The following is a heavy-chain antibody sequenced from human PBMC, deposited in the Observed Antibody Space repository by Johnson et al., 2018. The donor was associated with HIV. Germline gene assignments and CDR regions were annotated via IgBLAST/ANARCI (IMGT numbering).Heavy chain of an antibody. J-gene: IGHJ3*02. D-gene: IGHD6-6*01. CDR1: GFTFSSYA. CDR2: ISYDGSHK. CDR3: AAGLVGAFDI. Sequence: QVQLVESGGGLIQPGGSLRLSCAVSGFTFSSYAMHWVRQAPGKGLEWVAVISYDGSHKYYADSVKGRFTISRDNSKNTLDLQMNRLRAEDTAVYYCAAGLVGAFDIWGQGTMVTVSS. V-gene: IGHV3-30-3*01.